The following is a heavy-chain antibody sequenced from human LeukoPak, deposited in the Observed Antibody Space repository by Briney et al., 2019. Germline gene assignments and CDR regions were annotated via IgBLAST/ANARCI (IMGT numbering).Heavy chain of an antibody. CDR3: ATDRDNSDWQKRFDS. D-gene: IGHD2-21*02. V-gene: IGHV3-7*01. CDR2: IQDDGSVK. J-gene: IGHJ4*02. CDR1: GFTFSKSW. Sequence: PGGSLRLSCAASGFTFSKSWMSWVRQAPGQGLEWVAAIQDDGSVKDYVDSVKGRFTISRDNAKNSLYLQMNSLRAEDTAVYYCATDRDNSDWQKRFDSWGQGTLVTVSS.